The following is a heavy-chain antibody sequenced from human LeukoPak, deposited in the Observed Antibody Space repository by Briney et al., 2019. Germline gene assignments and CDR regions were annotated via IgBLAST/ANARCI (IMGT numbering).Heavy chain of an antibody. Sequence: PVGSLRLSCSASGFTFSSYGMHWVRQAPGKGLEWVAGIWYDGSNKYYADSVKGRFTISRDNSKNTLYLQMNSLRVEDTAVYYCARGGGTSGSYYPYYYYGLDVWGQGTTVTVSS. J-gene: IGHJ6*02. D-gene: IGHD1-26*01. V-gene: IGHV3-33*08. CDR2: IWYDGSNK. CDR1: GFTFSSYG. CDR3: ARGGGTSGSYYPYYYYGLDV.